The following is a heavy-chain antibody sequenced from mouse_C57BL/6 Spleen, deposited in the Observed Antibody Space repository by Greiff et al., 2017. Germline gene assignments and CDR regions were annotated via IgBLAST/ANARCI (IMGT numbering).Heavy chain of an antibody. CDR1: GFTFSSYG. V-gene: IGHV5-6*01. J-gene: IGHJ4*01. D-gene: IGHD2-3*01. Sequence: EVQLVESGGDLVKPGGSLKLSCAASGFTFSSYGMSWVRQTPDKRLEWVATISSGGSYTYYPDSVKGRFTISRDNAKNTLYLQMSSLKSEDTAMYYCARGDDGYAMDYWGQGTSVTVSS. CDR2: ISSGGSYT. CDR3: ARGDDGYAMDY.